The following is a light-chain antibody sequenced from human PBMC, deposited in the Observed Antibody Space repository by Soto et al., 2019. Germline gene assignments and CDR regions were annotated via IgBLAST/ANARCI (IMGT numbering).Light chain of an antibody. CDR3: GTWDSSLSVRV. V-gene: IGLV1-51*01. CDR2: DNN. CDR1: SSNIGDNY. J-gene: IGLJ2*01. Sequence: QSVLTQPPSVSAAPGQKVTISCSGSSSNIGDNYVSWYQQFPGTAPKLLIYDNNKRPSGIPVRFSGSKSGTSATLGITGLQTGDEADYYCGTWDSSLSVRVFGGGTKLTVL.